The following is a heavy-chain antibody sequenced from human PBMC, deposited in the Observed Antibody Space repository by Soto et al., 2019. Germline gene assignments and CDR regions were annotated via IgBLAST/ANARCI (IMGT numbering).Heavy chain of an antibody. CDR3: ARARIAACFDY. V-gene: IGHV4-61*01. J-gene: IGHJ4*02. CDR1: GGSVSSGSYY. D-gene: IGHD6-13*01. CDR2: IYYSGST. Sequence: SETLSLTCTVSGGSVSSGSYYWSWIRQPPGKGLEWIGYIYYSGSTNYNPSLKSRVTISVDTSKNQFSLKLSSVTAADTAVYYCARARIAACFDYWGQGTLVTSPQ.